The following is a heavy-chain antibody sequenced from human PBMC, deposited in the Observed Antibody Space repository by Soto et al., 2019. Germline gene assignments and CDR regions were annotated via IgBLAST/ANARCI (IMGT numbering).Heavy chain of an antibody. V-gene: IGHV3-23*01. CDR2: LSGNGGKT. Sequence: GGSLRLSCAASGFTFSSYGMSWVRQAPGKGLEWVSALSGNGGKTFYADSVRGRFTISRDNSKNTLYLQMSSLRAEDTAVYYCAKDWRGHFDYWGLGTLVTVSS. CDR1: GFTFSSYG. D-gene: IGHD5-12*01. J-gene: IGHJ4*02. CDR3: AKDWRGHFDY.